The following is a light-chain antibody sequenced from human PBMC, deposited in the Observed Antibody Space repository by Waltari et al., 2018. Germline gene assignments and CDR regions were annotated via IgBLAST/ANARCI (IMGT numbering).Light chain of an antibody. CDR1: SAEIGRYNL. CDR3: SSFESSRTWL. CDR2: EVT. Sequence: QSALTQPASVSGSPGQSITISCSGTSAEIGRYNLVAWYQQVPGNAPNLVIYEVTERPSGVSNRFSGSKSGNTASLTISGLQTEDEADYYCSSFESSRTWLFGGGTKLTVL. J-gene: IGLJ3*02. V-gene: IGLV2-23*02.